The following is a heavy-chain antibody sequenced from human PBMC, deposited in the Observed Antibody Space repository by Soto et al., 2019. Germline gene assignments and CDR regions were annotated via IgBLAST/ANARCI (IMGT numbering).Heavy chain of an antibody. CDR3: ARHSNEYRKSLDY. Sequence: QLQLQESGPGLVKPSETLSLTCTVSGGSISGYYWNWIRQPPGKGLEWIAYIHYSGSSNSNPSLKSRVTISVDTSSNQFSLNLTSVTAADTAVYYCARHSNEYRKSLDYWGQGTLVIVSS. V-gene: IGHV4-59*08. D-gene: IGHD1-1*01. CDR1: GGSISGYY. CDR2: IHYSGSS. J-gene: IGHJ4*02.